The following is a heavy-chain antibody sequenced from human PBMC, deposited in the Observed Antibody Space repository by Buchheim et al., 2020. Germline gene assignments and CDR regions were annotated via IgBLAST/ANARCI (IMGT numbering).Heavy chain of an antibody. V-gene: IGHV4-59*01. Sequence: QVQLQESGPGLVKPSETLSLTCTVSGGSISSYYWSWIRQPPGKGLEWIGYIYYSGSTNYNPSIKSRVTISVDTSKNQFSLKLSSVTAADTAVYYCAREWSGPYYYYMDVWGKGTT. D-gene: IGHD3-3*01. J-gene: IGHJ6*03. CDR3: AREWSGPYYYYMDV. CDR1: GGSISSYY. CDR2: IYYSGST.